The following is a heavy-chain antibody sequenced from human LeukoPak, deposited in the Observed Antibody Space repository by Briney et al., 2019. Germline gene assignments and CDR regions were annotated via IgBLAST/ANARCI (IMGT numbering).Heavy chain of an antibody. V-gene: IGHV3-21*01. CDR1: GFTFSSYS. J-gene: IGHJ4*02. CDR2: ISSSSSYI. CDR3: ARRGPYSSSSFVDYYFDY. D-gene: IGHD6-6*01. Sequence: PGGSLRLSCAASGFTFSSYSMNWVRQAPGKGLEWVSSISSSSSYIYYADSVKGRFTISRDNAKNSLYLQMNSLRAEDTAVYYCARRGPYSSSSFVDYYFDYWGQGTLVTVSS.